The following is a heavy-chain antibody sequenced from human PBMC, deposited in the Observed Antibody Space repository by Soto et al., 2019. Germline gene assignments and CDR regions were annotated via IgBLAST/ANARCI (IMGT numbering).Heavy chain of an antibody. D-gene: IGHD3-16*01. CDR3: ATGNDWVRSGMEL. Sequence: SPTLPLTCAISGGSVSCKNSAWKWIRPSPSRSLEWLGSTYYRPKWHNDYEVYVKSRITINPDTYKNQSSLQLNAPTNDDTAVYYCATGNDWVRSGMELWGPGTPVTVSS. CDR2: TYYRPKWHN. J-gene: IGHJ6*01. V-gene: IGHV6-1*01. CDR1: GGSVSCKNSA.